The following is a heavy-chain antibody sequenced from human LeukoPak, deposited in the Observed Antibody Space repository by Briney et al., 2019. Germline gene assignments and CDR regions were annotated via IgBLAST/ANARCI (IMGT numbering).Heavy chain of an antibody. CDR3: ASPRNYYDSSGSPPGAFDY. J-gene: IGHJ4*02. D-gene: IGHD3-22*01. Sequence: SVKVSYKASGGTFSSYAISWVRQAPGQGLEWMGGIIPIFGTANYAQKFQGRVTITADESTSTAYMELSSLRSEDTAVYYCASPRNYYDSSGSPPGAFDYWGQGTLVTVSS. V-gene: IGHV1-69*13. CDR1: GGTFSSYA. CDR2: IIPIFGTA.